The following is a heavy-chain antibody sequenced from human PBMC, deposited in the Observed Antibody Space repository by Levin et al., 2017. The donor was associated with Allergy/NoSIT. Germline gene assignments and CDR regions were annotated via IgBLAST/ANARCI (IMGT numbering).Heavy chain of an antibody. CDR3: ASSSWVAGPWFGY. CDR2: INHSGNT. Sequence: SCAVYSGSFSDYYWSWIRQPPGKGLEWIGEINHSGNTNYNPSLKSRVTISVDTSKNQFSLNLNSVTAADTAVYYCASSSWVAGPWFGYWGQGALVTVSS. V-gene: IGHV4-34*01. CDR1: SGSFSDYY. D-gene: IGHD6-19*01. J-gene: IGHJ4*02.